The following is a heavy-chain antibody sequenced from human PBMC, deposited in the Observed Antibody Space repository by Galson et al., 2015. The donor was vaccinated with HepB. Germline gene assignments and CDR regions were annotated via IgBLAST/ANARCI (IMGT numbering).Heavy chain of an antibody. Sequence: QVQLQESGPGLVKPSETLSLTCTVSGGSISSYYWSWIRQPPGKGLEWIGYIYYSGSTNYNPSLKSRDTISVDTSKNQFSLKLSSVTAADTAVYYCARHAGREYDILTGYYRGFGYFDLWGRGTLVTVSS. V-gene: IGHV4-59*08. CDR3: ARHAGREYDILTGYYRGFGYFDL. J-gene: IGHJ2*01. D-gene: IGHD3-9*01. CDR1: GGSISSYY. CDR2: IYYSGST.